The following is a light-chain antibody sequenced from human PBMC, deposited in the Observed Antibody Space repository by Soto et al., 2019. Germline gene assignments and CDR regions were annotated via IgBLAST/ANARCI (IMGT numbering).Light chain of an antibody. Sequence: DVQMTQSPSTLSASVGDKVTITCRASQSLPSTWLAWFQQRPGKAPNVLIYKGFALASGVSSRFSGSGSGTEFTLTISSLQPDDFATYFCQQYAARSPWTFGQGTRV. J-gene: IGKJ1*01. V-gene: IGKV1-5*03. CDR3: QQYAARSPWT. CDR2: KGF. CDR1: QSLPSTW.